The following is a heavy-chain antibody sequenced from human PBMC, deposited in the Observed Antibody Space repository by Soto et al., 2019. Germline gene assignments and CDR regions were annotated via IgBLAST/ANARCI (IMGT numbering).Heavy chain of an antibody. V-gene: IGHV3-66*01. D-gene: IGHD3-9*01. CDR2: IYSGGST. J-gene: IGHJ4*02. CDR3: ARGFLYDILTGYLFDY. CDR1: GFTVSSNY. Sequence: PGGSLRLSCAASGFTVSSNYMSWVRQAPGKGLEWVSVIYSGGSTYYADSVKGRFTISRDNSKNTLCLQMNSLRAEDTAVYYCARGFLYDILTGYLFDYWGQGTLVTVSS.